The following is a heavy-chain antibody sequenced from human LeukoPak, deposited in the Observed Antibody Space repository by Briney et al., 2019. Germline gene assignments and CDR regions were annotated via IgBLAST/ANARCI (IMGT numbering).Heavy chain of an antibody. D-gene: IGHD3-10*01. CDR2: ISAYNGNT. V-gene: IGHV1-18*01. Sequence: SVKVSCKASGYTFTSYGISWVRQAPGQGLEWMGWISAYNGNTNYAQKLQGRVTMTTDTSTSTAYMELRSLRSDDTAVYYCARAHITMVRGVFDYWGQGTLVTVSS. CDR1: GYTFTSYG. J-gene: IGHJ4*02. CDR3: ARAHITMVRGVFDY.